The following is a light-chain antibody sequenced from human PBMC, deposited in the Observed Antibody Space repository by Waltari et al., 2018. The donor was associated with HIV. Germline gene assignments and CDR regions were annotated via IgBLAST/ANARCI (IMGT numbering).Light chain of an antibody. CDR3: QQYKSYPLT. J-gene: IGKJ4*01. V-gene: IGKV1-16*01. Sequence: DIQMTQYPSSLSASVGDSVTITCRASQDIDDFLTWFQHKPGKAPKSLIYAASFLQSGVPSRFRGRGSGTDFTLTIDNLQPEDFATYYCQQYKSYPLTFGGGTKVEMK. CDR2: AAS. CDR1: QDIDDF.